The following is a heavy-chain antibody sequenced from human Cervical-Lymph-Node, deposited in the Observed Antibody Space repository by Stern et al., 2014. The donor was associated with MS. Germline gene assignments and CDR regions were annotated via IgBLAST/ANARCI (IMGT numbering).Heavy chain of an antibody. CDR3: ARVGSARRGSGWFDP. CDR2: IPPVLNTT. D-gene: IGHD3-10*01. Sequence: QVQLVESGAEVKKPGSSVKVSCKASGGTSPRNAISWVRQAPGQGLEWMGGIPPVLNTTNYAQKFQGRVTITADESTSTTYMELSSLRSDDTAVYYCARVGSARRGSGWFDPWGQGTLVTVSS. J-gene: IGHJ5*02. CDR1: GGTSPRNA. V-gene: IGHV1-69*01.